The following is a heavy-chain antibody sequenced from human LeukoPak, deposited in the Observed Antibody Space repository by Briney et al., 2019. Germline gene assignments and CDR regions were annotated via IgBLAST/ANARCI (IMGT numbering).Heavy chain of an antibody. CDR2: IYSGGST. CDR1: GFTVSSNY. D-gene: IGHD3-10*01. V-gene: IGHV3-66*01. CDR3: ARGFRGGSGSYHYFDY. J-gene: IGHJ4*02. Sequence: PGGSLRLSCAASGFTVSSNYMSWVRQAPGKGLEWVSVIYSGGSTYYADSVKGRFTISRDNSKNTLYLQMNSLRAEDTAVYYCARGFRGGSGSYHYFDYWGQGTLVTVSS.